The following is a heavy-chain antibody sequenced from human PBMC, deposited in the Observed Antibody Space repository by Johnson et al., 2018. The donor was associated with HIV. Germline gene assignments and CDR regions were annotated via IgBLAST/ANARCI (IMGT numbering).Heavy chain of an antibody. CDR3: ARGGSGWYFAFDI. Sequence: VQLVESGGGLVQPGGSLRLSCAASGFTFSSYAMSWVRQAPGKGLEWVSAISGSGGSTYYADSVTGRFTISRDNAKNTLYLQMNSLRAEDTAVYYCARGGSGWYFAFDIWGQGTMVTVSS. V-gene: IGHV3-23*04. CDR2: ISGSGGST. J-gene: IGHJ3*02. CDR1: GFTFSSYA. D-gene: IGHD6-19*01.